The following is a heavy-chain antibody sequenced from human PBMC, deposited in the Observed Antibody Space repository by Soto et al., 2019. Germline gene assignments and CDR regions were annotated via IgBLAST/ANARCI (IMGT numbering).Heavy chain of an antibody. CDR3: SHCAHCTYESGEVVTNAEYFHH. CDR1: GFSLSTSGVG. CDR2: IYWDGDQ. D-gene: IGHD3-10*01. V-gene: IGHV2-5*02. Sequence: QVTLKESGPTLVKPTQTLMLTCTFSGFSLSTSGVGVGWIRQPPGKALEWLALIYWDGDQRYSPSLKSRLTITKDTSKNQVVLTMTNMDPVDTATYYCSHCAHCTYESGEVVTNAEYFHHWGQGTLVTVSS. J-gene: IGHJ1*01.